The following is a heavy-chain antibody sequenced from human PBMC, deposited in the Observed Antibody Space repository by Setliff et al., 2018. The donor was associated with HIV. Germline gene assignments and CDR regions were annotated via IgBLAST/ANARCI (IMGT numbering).Heavy chain of an antibody. V-gene: IGHV1-46*01. CDR1: GYTFSDYY. J-gene: IGHJ4*02. CDR3: ARGYNPGYSSGWRFDF. CDR2: INPLGANT. Sequence: ASVKVSCKASGYTFSDYYMHWVRQAPGQGLEWMGIINPLGANTTYAQKFQGRVTMTEDTSTDTAYMELSSLRSEDTAVYFCARGYNPGYSSGWRFDFWGQGTLVTVSS. D-gene: IGHD6-19*01.